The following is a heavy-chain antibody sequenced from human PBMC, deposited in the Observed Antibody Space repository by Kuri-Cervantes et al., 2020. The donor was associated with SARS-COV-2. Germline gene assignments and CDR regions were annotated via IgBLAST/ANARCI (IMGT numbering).Heavy chain of an antibody. CDR3: ARGNNWNVYDPTYFDY. CDR2: IRYDGSNK. Sequence: GGSLRLSCPASGFTFSSYGMHWVRQAPGKGLEWVAFIRYDGSNKYYADSVKGRFTISRDNSKNTLYLQMDSLRAEDTAVYYCARGNNWNVYDPTYFDYWGQGTLVTVSS. D-gene: IGHD1-20*01. CDR1: GFTFSSYG. V-gene: IGHV3-30*02. J-gene: IGHJ4*02.